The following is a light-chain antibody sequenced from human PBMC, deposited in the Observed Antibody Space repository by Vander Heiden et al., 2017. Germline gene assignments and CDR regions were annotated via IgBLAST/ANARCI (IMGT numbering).Light chain of an antibody. V-gene: IGKV2-28*01. J-gene: IGKJ3*01. CDR2: LGS. CDR3: RQALQTPGA. CDR1: QSLLHSNGYNY. Sequence: DIVMTQSPLSLPVTPGEPASISCRSSQSLLHSNGYNYLDWYLQKPGQSPQLLIYLGSNRASGVPDRFSGSGSGTDFTLKISREEAEDVGVYYCRQALQTPGAFGHGTKVDIK.